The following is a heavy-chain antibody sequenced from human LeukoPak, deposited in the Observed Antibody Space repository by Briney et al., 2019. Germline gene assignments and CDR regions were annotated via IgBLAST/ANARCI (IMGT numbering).Heavy chain of an antibody. CDR1: GGSFSGYY. CDR2: INHSGST. Sequence: PSETLSLTCAVYGGSFSGYYWSWIRQPPGKGLEWIGEINHSGSTNYNPSLKSRVTISVDTSKNQFSLKLSSVTAADTAVYYCARRYSSSWYGYWGQGTLVTVSS. J-gene: IGHJ4*02. D-gene: IGHD6-13*01. V-gene: IGHV4-34*01. CDR3: ARRYSSSWYGY.